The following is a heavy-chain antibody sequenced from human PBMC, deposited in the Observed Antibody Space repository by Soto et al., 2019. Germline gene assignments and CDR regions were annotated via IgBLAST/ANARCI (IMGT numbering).Heavy chain of an antibody. D-gene: IGHD2-2*01. CDR1: GGSFSGYY. CDR2: INHSGST. J-gene: IGHJ6*02. CDR3: ARHSPRADIVVVPAAIPGYYGMDV. V-gene: IGHV4-34*01. Sequence: PSETLSLTCAVYGGSFSGYYWSWIRQPPGKGLEWIGEINHSGSTNYNPSFQGQVTISADKSISTAYLQWSSLKASDTAMYYCARHSPRADIVVVPAAIPGYYGMDVWGQGTTVTVSS.